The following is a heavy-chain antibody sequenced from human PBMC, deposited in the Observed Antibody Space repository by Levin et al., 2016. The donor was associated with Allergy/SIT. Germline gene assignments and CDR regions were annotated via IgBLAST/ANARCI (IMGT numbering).Heavy chain of an antibody. D-gene: IGHD2-8*01. CDR2: IYYSGST. CDR3: AREDIVLMVYAIGGAFDI. Sequence: PGKGLEWIGYIYYSGSTYYNPSLKSRVTISVDTSKNQFSLKLSSVTAADTAVYYCAREDIVLMVYAIGGAFDIWGQGTMVTVSS. J-gene: IGHJ3*02. V-gene: IGHV4-31*02.